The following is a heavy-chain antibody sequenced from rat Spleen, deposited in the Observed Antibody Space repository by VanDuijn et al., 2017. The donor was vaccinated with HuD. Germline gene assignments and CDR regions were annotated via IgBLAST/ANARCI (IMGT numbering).Heavy chain of an antibody. J-gene: IGHJ2*01. CDR3: ARQELRRAYYFDY. D-gene: IGHD1-11*01. CDR2: ISYEGSST. V-gene: IGHV5-22*01. CDR1: GFTFSDYY. Sequence: EVQLVESGGGLVQPGRSLKLSCAASGFTFSDYYMAWVRQAPKKGLEWVASISYEGSSTYYGDSVKGRFTISRDNAKSTLYLQMNSLRSEDTATYYCARQELRRAYYFDYWGQGVMVTVSS.